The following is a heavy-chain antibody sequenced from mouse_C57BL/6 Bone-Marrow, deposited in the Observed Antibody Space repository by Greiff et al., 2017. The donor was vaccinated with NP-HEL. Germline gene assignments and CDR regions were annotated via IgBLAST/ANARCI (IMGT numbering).Heavy chain of an antibody. CDR1: GFTFSDYY. Sequence: EVKLVESGGGLVQPGGSLKLSCAASGFTFSDYYMYWVRQTPEKRLEWVAYISNGGGSTYYPDTVKGRFTISRDNAKNTLYLQMDRLKSEDTAMDYCATNYYSSTRYSIDYWGQGTSGTVSS. CDR3: ATNYYSSTRYSIDY. V-gene: IGHV5-12*01. J-gene: IGHJ4*01. D-gene: IGHD1-1*01. CDR2: ISNGGGST.